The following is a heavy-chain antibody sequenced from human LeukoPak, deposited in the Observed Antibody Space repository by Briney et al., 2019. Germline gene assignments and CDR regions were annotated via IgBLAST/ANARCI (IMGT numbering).Heavy chain of an antibody. J-gene: IGHJ6*03. CDR2: IIPIFGTA. CDR3: ARVPRYSYGHNPANYYYYYMTS. D-gene: IGHD5-18*01. V-gene: IGHV1-69*06. Sequence: SVKVSCKASGGTFSSYAISWVRQAPGQGLEWMGGIIPIFGTANYAQKFQGRVTITADKSTSTAYMELSSLRSEDTAVYYCARVPRYSYGHNPANYYYYYMTSGAKGPRSPSP. CDR1: GGTFSSYA.